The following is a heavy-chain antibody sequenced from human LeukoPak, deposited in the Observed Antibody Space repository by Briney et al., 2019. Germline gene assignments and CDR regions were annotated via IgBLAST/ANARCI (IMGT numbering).Heavy chain of an antibody. Sequence: PGGSLRLSCAASGFTFSDYYMTWIRQAPGKGLEWVSYISSSGSTYYADSVKGRFTISRDNSKNTLYLQMNSLRAEDTAVYYCAKGRQLWFRGGFDYWGQGTLATVSS. CDR3: AKGRQLWFRGGFDY. CDR2: ISSSGST. V-gene: IGHV3-11*01. CDR1: GFTFSDYY. D-gene: IGHD5-18*01. J-gene: IGHJ4*02.